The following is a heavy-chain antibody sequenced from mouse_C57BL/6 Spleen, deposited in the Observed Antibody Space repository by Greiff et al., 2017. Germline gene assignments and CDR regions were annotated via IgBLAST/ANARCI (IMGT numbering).Heavy chain of an antibody. CDR1: GYTFTSYW. CDR2: IDPSDSYT. V-gene: IGHV1-50*01. Sequence: QVQLQQPGAELVKPGASVKLSCKASGYTFTSYWMPWVKQRPGQGLEWIGEIDPSDSYTNYNQKFKGKATLTVDTSSSTAYMQLSSLTSEDSAVYYCARSEGNLYFDYWGQGTTLTVSS. D-gene: IGHD2-1*01. CDR3: ARSEGNLYFDY. J-gene: IGHJ2*01.